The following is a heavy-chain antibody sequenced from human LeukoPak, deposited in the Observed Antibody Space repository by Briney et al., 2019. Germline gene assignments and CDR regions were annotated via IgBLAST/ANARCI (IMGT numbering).Heavy chain of an antibody. Sequence: GSSVKVSCKASGGTFSSYAISWVRQAPGQGLEWMGGIIPIFGTANYAQKFQGRVTITADESTSTAYMELSSLRSEDTAVYYCAKCPERELDAFDIWGQGTMVTVSS. CDR2: IIPIFGTA. V-gene: IGHV1-69*01. CDR1: GGTFSSYA. J-gene: IGHJ3*02. D-gene: IGHD1-26*01. CDR3: AKCPERELDAFDI.